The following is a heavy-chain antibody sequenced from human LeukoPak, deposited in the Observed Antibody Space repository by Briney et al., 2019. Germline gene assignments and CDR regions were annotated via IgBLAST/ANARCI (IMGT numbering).Heavy chain of an antibody. J-gene: IGHJ4*02. Sequence: GGSLRLSCAASGFTFSSYAMHWVRQAPGKGLEWVAVISYDGSNKYYADSVKGRFTISRDSSQNTVSLQMNSLRVEDTAIYYCARGDGSGWPLDKWGQGTLVTVSS. CDR1: GFTFSSYA. D-gene: IGHD6-19*01. CDR3: ARGDGSGWPLDK. V-gene: IGHV3-30-3*01. CDR2: ISYDGSNK.